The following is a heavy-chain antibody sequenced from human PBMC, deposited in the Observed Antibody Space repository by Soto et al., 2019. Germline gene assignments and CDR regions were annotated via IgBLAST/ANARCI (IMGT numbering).Heavy chain of an antibody. Sequence: QVQLLQSGAEVKKPGSSVKVSCKVSGGAFTNYAINWVRHGPGQGLEWLGGIIPLHNTSNYSLKFLGRVTVTADISSTTVYMELNSLTSDDTATYYCASWSNWNPLYYDGLDVWGQGTTVTVSS. CDR3: ASWSNWNPLYYDGLDV. J-gene: IGHJ6*02. CDR1: GGAFTNYA. V-gene: IGHV1-69*06. D-gene: IGHD1-20*01. CDR2: IIPLHNTS.